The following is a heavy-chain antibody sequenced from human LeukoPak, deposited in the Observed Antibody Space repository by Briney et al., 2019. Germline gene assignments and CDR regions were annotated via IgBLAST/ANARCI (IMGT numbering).Heavy chain of an antibody. J-gene: IGHJ6*02. CDR1: GGSFSGYY. CDR3: ARGKSRPLRLRYYGMDV. Sequence: PSETLSLTCAVYGGSFSGYYWSWIRQPPGKGLEWIGEINHSGSTNYNPSLKSRVTISVDTSKNQFSLKLSSVTAADTAVYYCARGKSRPLRLRYYGMDVWGQGTTVTVSS. CDR2: INHSGST. D-gene: IGHD2-15*01. V-gene: IGHV4-34*01.